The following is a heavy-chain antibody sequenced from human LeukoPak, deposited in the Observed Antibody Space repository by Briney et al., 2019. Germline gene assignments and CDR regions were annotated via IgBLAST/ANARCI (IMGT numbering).Heavy chain of an antibody. D-gene: IGHD3-9*01. CDR2: IYHSGST. J-gene: IGHJ4*02. V-gene: IGHV4-38-2*02. CDR3: ARGGVYDILTGDDLFDY. Sequence: PSETLSLTCTVSGYSISSGYYWGWIRRPPGKGLEWIGSIYHSGSTYYNPSLKSRVTISVDTSKNQFSLKLSSVTAADTAVCYCARGGVYDILTGDDLFDYWGQGTLVTVSS. CDR1: GYSISSGYY.